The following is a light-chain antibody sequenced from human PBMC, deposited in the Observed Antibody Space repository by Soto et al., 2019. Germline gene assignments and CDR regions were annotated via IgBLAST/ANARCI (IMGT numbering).Light chain of an antibody. V-gene: IGLV1-51*01. CDR1: SSNIGNNY. CDR2: DND. Sequence: QSALTQPPSVPAAPGQKVTISCSGSSSNIGNNYVSWYQHLPGTAPKLLIYDNDKRPSGIPDRFSGSKSGASATLDITGLQTGDEADFYCLTWDSSLSVAVFGTGTKVTVL. J-gene: IGLJ1*01. CDR3: LTWDSSLSVAV.